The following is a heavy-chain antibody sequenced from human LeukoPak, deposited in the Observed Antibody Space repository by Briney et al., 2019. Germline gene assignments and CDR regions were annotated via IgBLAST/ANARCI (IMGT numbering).Heavy chain of an antibody. CDR1: RGSISRYY. J-gene: IGHJ5*02. D-gene: IGHD6-19*01. Sequence: SETLSLTCTVSRGSISRYYWSWIRQPPGKGLGWIGYIYYSGSTNYNPSLKSRVTISVATSKNQFSLKLSSVTAADTAVYYCARTPYSSGWYGRMSWFDPWGQGTLVTVSS. V-gene: IGHV4-59*01. CDR3: ARTPYSSGWYGRMSWFDP. CDR2: IYYSGST.